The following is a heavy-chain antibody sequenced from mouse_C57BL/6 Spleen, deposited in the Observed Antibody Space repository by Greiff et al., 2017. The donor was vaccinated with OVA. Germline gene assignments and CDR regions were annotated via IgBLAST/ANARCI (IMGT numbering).Heavy chain of an antibody. Sequence: VMLVESGAELVRPGTSVKVSCKASGYAFTNYLIEWVKQRPGQGLEWIGVINPGSGGTNYNEKFKGKATLTADKSSSTAYMQLSSLTSEDSAVYFCARSGLRRGYFDVWGTGTTVTVSS. CDR3: ARSGLRRGYFDV. V-gene: IGHV1-54*01. CDR1: GYAFTNYL. D-gene: IGHD2-2*01. J-gene: IGHJ1*03. CDR2: INPGSGGT.